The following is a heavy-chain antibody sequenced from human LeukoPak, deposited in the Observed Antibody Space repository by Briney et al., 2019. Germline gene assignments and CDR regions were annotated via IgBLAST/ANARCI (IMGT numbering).Heavy chain of an antibody. CDR3: ARDRELGY. J-gene: IGHJ4*01. CDR1: GGSISSGVYY. D-gene: IGHD3-10*01. Sequence: PSQTLSLTCTVSGGSISSGVYYWSWIRQHPGKGLEWIGNIYYSGSTNYNPSLKSRVTISVDTSKNQFSLKLTSVTAADTAVYYCARDRELGYWGQGTLVTVSS. CDR2: IYYSGST. V-gene: IGHV4-31*03.